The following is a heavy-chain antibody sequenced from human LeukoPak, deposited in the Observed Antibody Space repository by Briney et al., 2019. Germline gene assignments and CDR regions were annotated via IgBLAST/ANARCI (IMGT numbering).Heavy chain of an antibody. Sequence: SETLSLTCTVSGGSISNYYWSWIRQPPGKGLEWIGYIYNSGSTNYNPSLKSRVTISVDTSKNQFSLKLSSVTAADTAVYYCVRILGRYPEGMDVWGPGITVTVSS. V-gene: IGHV4-59*01. CDR2: IYNSGST. D-gene: IGHD1-26*01. CDR3: VRILGRYPEGMDV. J-gene: IGHJ6*02. CDR1: GGSISNYY.